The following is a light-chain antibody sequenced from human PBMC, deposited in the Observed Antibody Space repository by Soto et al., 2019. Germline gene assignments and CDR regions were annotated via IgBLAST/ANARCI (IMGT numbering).Light chain of an antibody. V-gene: IGKV3-20*01. Sequence: EIVLTQSPGTLSLSPGERATLSCRASLSIRSSYLAWYQQKPGQAPRLLIYAASSRATGIPDRFSGSGSGTDFTLTISRLEHEDFAVYYWQQYGSSSYTFGQGTQLEIK. CDR2: AAS. CDR1: LSIRSSY. J-gene: IGKJ2*01. CDR3: QQYGSSSYT.